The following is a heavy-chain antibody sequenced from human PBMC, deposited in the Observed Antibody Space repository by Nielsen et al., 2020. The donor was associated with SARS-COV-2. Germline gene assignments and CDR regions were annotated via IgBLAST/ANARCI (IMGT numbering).Heavy chain of an antibody. V-gene: IGHV1-18*04. CDR1: GYTFTNYG. CDR2: ISGHNGDT. CDR3: ARYSTGWFSGLYWFDP. D-gene: IGHD2-2*01. J-gene: IGHJ5*02. Sequence: ASVKVSCKASGYTFTNYGISWVRQAPGQGLEWLGWISGHNGDTYYAQKVQDRLTLTADSSTSTAFLELTSLTSDDPAVYYCARYSTGWFSGLYWFDPWGQGTLVTVST.